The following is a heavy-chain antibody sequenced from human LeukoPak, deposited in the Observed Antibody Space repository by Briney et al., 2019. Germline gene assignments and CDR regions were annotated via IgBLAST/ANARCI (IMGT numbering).Heavy chain of an antibody. Sequence: SETLSLTCAVYGGSFSGYYWSWLRQPPGKGLEWIGEINHSGSTNYNPSLKSRVTISVDTSKNQFSLKLSSVTAADTAVYYCARDPRGPTGYDSSGRDSFDYWGQGTLVTVSS. CDR2: INHSGST. D-gene: IGHD3-22*01. V-gene: IGHV4-34*01. J-gene: IGHJ4*02. CDR3: ARDPRGPTGYDSSGRDSFDY. CDR1: GGSFSGYY.